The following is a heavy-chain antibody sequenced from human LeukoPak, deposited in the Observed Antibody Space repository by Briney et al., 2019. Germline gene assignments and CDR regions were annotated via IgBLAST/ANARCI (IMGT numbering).Heavy chain of an antibody. CDR3: ARDPWTNSDYDGFDY. J-gene: IGHJ4*02. CDR2: ISSSSSYI. V-gene: IGHV3-21*01. Sequence: GGSLRLSCAASGFTFSSYSMNWVRQAPGKGLEWVSSISSSSSYIYYADSVKGRFTISRDNAKNSQYLQMNSLRAEDTAVYYCARDPWTNSDYDGFDYWGQGTLVSVSS. CDR1: GFTFSSYS. D-gene: IGHD5-12*01.